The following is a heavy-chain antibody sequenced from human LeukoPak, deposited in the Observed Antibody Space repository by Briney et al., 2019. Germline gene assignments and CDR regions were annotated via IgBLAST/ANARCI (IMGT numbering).Heavy chain of an antibody. V-gene: IGHV1-8*01. J-gene: IGHJ2*01. CDR2: MNPNSGNT. CDR3: ARVRVQYYYGSGSYWYFDL. D-gene: IGHD3-10*01. Sequence: ASVTVSCKASGYTFTSYDINWVRQATGQGLEWMGWMNPNSGNTGYAQKFQGRVTTTRNTSISTAYMELSSLRSEDTAVYYCARVRVQYYYGSGSYWYFDLWGRGTLVTVSS. CDR1: GYTFTSYD.